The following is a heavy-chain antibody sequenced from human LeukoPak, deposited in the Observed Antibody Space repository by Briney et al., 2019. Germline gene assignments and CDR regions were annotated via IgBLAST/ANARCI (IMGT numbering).Heavy chain of an antibody. CDR3: AKGQRWESPHYLDS. CDR1: GFTFSSYA. CDR2: ISASGGST. J-gene: IGHJ4*02. V-gene: IGHV3-23*01. D-gene: IGHD1-26*01. Sequence: GGSLRLSCAASGFTFSSYAMSWVRQAPGKGLEWVSGISASGGSTYYADSVRGRFTISRDNSKNMLYVQMNSLRDEDTAVYYCAKGQRWESPHYLDSWGQGTLVTVSS.